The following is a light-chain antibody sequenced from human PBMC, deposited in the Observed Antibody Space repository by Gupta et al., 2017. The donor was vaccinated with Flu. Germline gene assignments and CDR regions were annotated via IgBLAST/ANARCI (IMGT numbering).Light chain of an antibody. J-gene: IGKJ1*01. Sequence: AIRMTQYPSSFSASTGDRVTITCRASLGIRSYLAWYQQKPGKAPKLLIYAASTLQSGVPARFSGSGSGTDFTLTISCLQSEDFATYYCQQYYSYPWTFGQGTKVEIK. V-gene: IGKV1-8*01. CDR3: QQYYSYPWT. CDR2: AAS. CDR1: LGIRSY.